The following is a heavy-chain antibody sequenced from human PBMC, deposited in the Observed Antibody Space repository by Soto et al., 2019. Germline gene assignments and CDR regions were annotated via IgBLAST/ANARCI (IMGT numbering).Heavy chain of an antibody. CDR2: VSHDGRNT. CDR1: GFTFSDYA. D-gene: IGHD6-19*01. V-gene: IGHV3-30*18. J-gene: IGHJ4*02. Sequence: GGSLRLSCAASGFTFSDYAMHWVRQAPGKGLEWVAVVSHDGRNTHYADSVKGRFTISRDSSKNTVSLEVTSLRAEDTAVYYCAKGGRQWLVTSDFNYWGQGALVTVSS. CDR3: AKGGRQWLVTSDFNY.